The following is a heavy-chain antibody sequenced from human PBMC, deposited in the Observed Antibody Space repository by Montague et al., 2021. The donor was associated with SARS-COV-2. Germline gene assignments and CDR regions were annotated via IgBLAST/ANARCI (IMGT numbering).Heavy chain of an antibody. Sequence: SETLSLTCTVSGGSITVSRYDWGWIRQPPGKGLEWIGSVHYTGTTSYNESLKGRLTISVDTSENQFSLRMTSVTALDTAVYYCARHRANAGSFDIWGHGTLVTVSS. CDR3: ARHRANAGSFDI. CDR2: VHYTGTT. V-gene: IGHV4-39*01. CDR1: GGSITVSRYD. J-gene: IGHJ3*02. D-gene: IGHD1-1*01.